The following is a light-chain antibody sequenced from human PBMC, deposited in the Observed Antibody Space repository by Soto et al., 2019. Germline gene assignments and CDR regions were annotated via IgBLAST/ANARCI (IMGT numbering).Light chain of an antibody. CDR2: KAS. Sequence: DIQMTQSPSSLSASVGDRVTITFRASQTISSWLAWYQQKPGKAPKLLIYKASSLESGVPSRFSGSGSGTDFTLTVNSLQAEDFATYYCQQGYSSPATFGQGTRLEIK. CDR1: QTISSW. CDR3: QQGYSSPAT. J-gene: IGKJ5*01. V-gene: IGKV1-5*03.